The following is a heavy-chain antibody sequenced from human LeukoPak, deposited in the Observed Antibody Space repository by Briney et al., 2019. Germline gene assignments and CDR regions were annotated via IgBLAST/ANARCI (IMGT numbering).Heavy chain of an antibody. V-gene: IGHV4-59*01. Sequence: SETLSLTCTVSGVSTNSYYYWSWIRQPPGKGLEWIGYIDYSGRTKYNPSLKSRVTISVDTSKNQFSLKLSSVTAADTAVYYCARIPGVIYGSRGSLYFDYWGQGTLVTVSS. J-gene: IGHJ4*02. CDR2: IDYSGRT. CDR1: GVSTNSYYY. CDR3: ARIPGVIYGSRGSLYFDY. D-gene: IGHD3-10*01.